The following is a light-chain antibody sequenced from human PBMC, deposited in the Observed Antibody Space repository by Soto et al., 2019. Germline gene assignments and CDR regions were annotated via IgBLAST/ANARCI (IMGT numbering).Light chain of an antibody. CDR2: DAS. J-gene: IGKJ1*01. CDR1: QSIRNY. CDR3: QQYNSYSRT. Sequence: PLSPSLASLAASVGDRVTITCRASQSIRNYFDWYQQKPGKAPKLLIYDASSLESGVPSRFSGSGSGTEFTLTISSLQPDDFATYYCQQYNSYSRTFGQGTKVDI. V-gene: IGKV1-5*01.